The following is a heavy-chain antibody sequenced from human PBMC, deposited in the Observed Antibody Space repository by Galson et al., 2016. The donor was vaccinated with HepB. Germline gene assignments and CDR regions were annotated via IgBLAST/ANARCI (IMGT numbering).Heavy chain of an antibody. CDR2: ISGSGDSA. CDR1: GFTFSDFS. Sequence: SLRLSCAASGFTFSDFSMTWIRQAPGKGLEWVSHISGSGDSAQHTDSEKGRFTISRDNAKNSLNLQMNSLRAEDTAVYCCARWRWLQSEFDYWGQGTLVTVSS. J-gene: IGHJ4*02. V-gene: IGHV3-11*01. CDR3: ARWRWLQSEFDY. D-gene: IGHD5-24*01.